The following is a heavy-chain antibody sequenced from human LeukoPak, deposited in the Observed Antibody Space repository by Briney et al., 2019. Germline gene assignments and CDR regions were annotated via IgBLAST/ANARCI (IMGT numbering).Heavy chain of an antibody. CDR1: GFTFSSYA. CDR3: AKARSSSGPSNYYYYYYYMDV. CDR2: ISGSGGST. Sequence: PGGSLRLSCAASGFTFSSYAMSWVRQAPGKGLEWVSAISGSGGSTYYADSVKGRFTISRDNSKNTLYLQMNSLRAEDTAVYYCAKARSSSGPSNYYYYYYYMDVWGRGTTVTVSS. J-gene: IGHJ6*03. D-gene: IGHD6-6*01. V-gene: IGHV3-23*01.